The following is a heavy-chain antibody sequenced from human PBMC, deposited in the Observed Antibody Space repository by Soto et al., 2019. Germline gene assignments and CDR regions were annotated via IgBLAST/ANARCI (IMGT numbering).Heavy chain of an antibody. CDR2: INPNSGGT. CDR3: ARDLRPGNYYYYGMDV. V-gene: IGHV1-2*04. Sequence: GASVKVSCKASGYTFTGYYMHWVRQAPGQGLEWMGWINPNSGGTNYAQKFQGWVTMTRDTSISTAYMELSRLRSDDTAVYYCARDLRPGNYYYYGMDVWGQGTTVTVSS. CDR1: GYTFTGYY. J-gene: IGHJ6*02.